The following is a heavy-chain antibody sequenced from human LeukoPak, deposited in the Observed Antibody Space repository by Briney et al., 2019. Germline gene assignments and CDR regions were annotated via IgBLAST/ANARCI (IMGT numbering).Heavy chain of an antibody. Sequence: PSETLSLTCTVSGASISSYYWSWIRQPPGKGLEWIGYIYYSGSTNYNPSLKSRVTISVDTSKNQFSLKLSSVTAADTAVYYCARYSGTGYGMYYFDYWGQGTLVTVSS. CDR3: ARYSGTGYGMYYFDY. D-gene: IGHD1-1*01. CDR1: GASISSYY. V-gene: IGHV4-59*08. CDR2: IYYSGST. J-gene: IGHJ4*02.